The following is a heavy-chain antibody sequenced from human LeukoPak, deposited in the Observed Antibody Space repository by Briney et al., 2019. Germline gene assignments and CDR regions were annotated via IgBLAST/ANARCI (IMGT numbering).Heavy chain of an antibody. Sequence: ASETLSLTCAVYGGSFSGYYWSWIRQPPGKGLEWIGEINHSGSTNYNPSLKSRVTISVDTSKNQSSLKPSSVTAADTAVYYCARGAVSYSSGWYANWYLDLWGRGTLVTVSS. J-gene: IGHJ2*01. CDR3: ARGAVSYSSGWYANWYLDL. CDR1: GGSFSGYY. D-gene: IGHD6-19*01. V-gene: IGHV4-34*01. CDR2: INHSGST.